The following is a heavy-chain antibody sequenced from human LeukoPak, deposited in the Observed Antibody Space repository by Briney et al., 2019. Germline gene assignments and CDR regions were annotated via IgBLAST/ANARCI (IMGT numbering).Heavy chain of an antibody. CDR3: AKVRTRDGYNYRYYGMDV. Sequence: GGSLRLSCAASGFTFRSHAMHWVRQAPGKGLEWVAVISYDGSNKYYADSVKGRFTISRDNSKNTLCLQMNSLRAEDTAVYYCAKVRTRDGYNYRYYGMDVWGQGTTVTVSS. D-gene: IGHD5-24*01. CDR2: ISYDGSNK. CDR1: GFTFRSHA. J-gene: IGHJ6*02. V-gene: IGHV3-30*04.